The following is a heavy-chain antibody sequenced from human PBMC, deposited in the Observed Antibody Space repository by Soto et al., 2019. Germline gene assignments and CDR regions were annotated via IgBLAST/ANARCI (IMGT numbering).Heavy chain of an antibody. CDR2: IYYSGST. J-gene: IGHJ6*03. Sequence: PSETLSLTCTVSGGSVSSFYWSWIRQPPGKGLEWIGYIYYSGSTNYNPSLKSRVTISVDTSKNQFSLKLNSVTAADTAVYYCARDRCSGGNCFWSHNYNMDVWGKGTTVTVSS. V-gene: IGHV4-59*02. CDR1: GGSVSSFY. D-gene: IGHD2-15*01. CDR3: ARDRCSGGNCFWSHNYNMDV.